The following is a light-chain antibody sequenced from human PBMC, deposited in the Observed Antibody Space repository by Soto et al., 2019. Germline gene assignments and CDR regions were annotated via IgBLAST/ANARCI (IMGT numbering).Light chain of an antibody. V-gene: IGLV2-14*01. J-gene: IGLJ1*01. Sequence: QSALTQPASVSGSPGQSITISCTGTSSDVGGYNYVSWYQQHPGKAPKLMIYEVSNRPSGVSNRFSGSKSGNTASLTISGLQAEDEADYYCSSYTISSTPQVFGTGTKLTVL. CDR2: EVS. CDR3: SSYTISSTPQV. CDR1: SSDVGGYNY.